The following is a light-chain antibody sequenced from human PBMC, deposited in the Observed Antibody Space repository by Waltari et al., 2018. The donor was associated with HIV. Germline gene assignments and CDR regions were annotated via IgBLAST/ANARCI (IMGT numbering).Light chain of an antibody. V-gene: IGLV3-1*01. Sequence: SYELTQPPSVSVSPGQTASITCSGDKLGDKYACWYQQKPGQSPVLVIYQDSKRPSGIPERFSGSNSGNTATLTISGTQAMDEADYYCQAWDSSTMRIRLFGGGTKLTVL. CDR1: KLGDKY. CDR2: QDS. J-gene: IGLJ2*01. CDR3: QAWDSSTMRIRL.